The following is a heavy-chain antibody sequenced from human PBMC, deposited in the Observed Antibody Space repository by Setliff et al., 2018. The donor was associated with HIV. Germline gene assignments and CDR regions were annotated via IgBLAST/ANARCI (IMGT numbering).Heavy chain of an antibody. CDR3: ARERGSGSLFYYYYSYMDV. J-gene: IGHJ6*03. CDR1: GGSISSHY. D-gene: IGHD1-26*01. Sequence: SETLSLTCTVSGGSISSHYWSWIRQPPLKGLEWIGYIHYGGSTNYNPSLKSRVTISVDTSKNQFSLRLRSVTAADTAVYYCARERGSGSLFYYYYSYMDVWGKGTTVTVSS. CDR2: IHYGGST. V-gene: IGHV4-59*11.